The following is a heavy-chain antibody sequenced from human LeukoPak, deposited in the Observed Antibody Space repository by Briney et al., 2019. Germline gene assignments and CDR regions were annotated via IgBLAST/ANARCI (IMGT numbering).Heavy chain of an antibody. Sequence: GESLKISCKGSGYSFTSYWIAWVRQMPGKGLEWMGIIYPGDSDTRYSPSFQGQVTISVDKSISTAYLQWSSLKASDTAMYYCARPQFNRAAATIDGNDAFDIWGQGTMVTVSS. CDR1: GYSFTSYW. CDR2: IYPGDSDT. J-gene: IGHJ3*02. V-gene: IGHV5-51*01. D-gene: IGHD6-13*01. CDR3: ARPQFNRAAATIDGNDAFDI.